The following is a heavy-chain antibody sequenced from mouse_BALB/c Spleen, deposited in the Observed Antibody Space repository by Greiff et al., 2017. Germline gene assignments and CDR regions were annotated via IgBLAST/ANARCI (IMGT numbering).Heavy chain of an antibody. V-gene: IGHV1-7*01. Sequence: VQLVESGAELAKPGASVKMSCKASGYTFTSYWMHWVKQRPGQGLEWIGYINPSTGYTEYNQKFKDKATLTADKSSSTAYMQLSSLTSEDSAVYYCARGGGYGSSGGYFDYWGQGTTLTVSS. CDR2: INPSTGYT. CDR1: GYTFTSYW. J-gene: IGHJ2*01. CDR3: ARGGGYGSSGGYFDY. D-gene: IGHD1-1*01.